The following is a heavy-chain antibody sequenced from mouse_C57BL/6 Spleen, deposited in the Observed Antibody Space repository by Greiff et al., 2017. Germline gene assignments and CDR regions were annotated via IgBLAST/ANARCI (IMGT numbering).Heavy chain of an antibody. CDR1: GFNIKDDY. Sequence: EVQLVESGAELVRPGASVKLSCTASGFNIKDDYMHWVKQRPEQGLEWIGWIDPENGDTEYASKFQGKATITADTSSNTAYLQLSSLTSEDTAVYYCTTGQLRRFDYWGQGTTLTVSS. CDR2: IDPENGDT. D-gene: IGHD3-2*02. CDR3: TTGQLRRFDY. V-gene: IGHV14-4*01. J-gene: IGHJ2*01.